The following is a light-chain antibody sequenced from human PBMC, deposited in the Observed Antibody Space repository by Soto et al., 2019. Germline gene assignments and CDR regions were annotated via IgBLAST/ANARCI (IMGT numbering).Light chain of an antibody. CDR1: QGISSA. CDR3: QQFNSYPIT. CDR2: DAS. Sequence: AIQLTQSPSSLSASVGDRVTITCRASQGISSALAWYQQKPGKAPKLLIYDASSLESGVPSRFSGSGSGTDFILTISSLQPEDFATYYCQQFNSYPITFGQGKRLEIK. V-gene: IGKV1-13*02. J-gene: IGKJ5*01.